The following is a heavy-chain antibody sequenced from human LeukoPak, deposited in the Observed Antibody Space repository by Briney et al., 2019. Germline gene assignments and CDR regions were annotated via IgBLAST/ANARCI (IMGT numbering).Heavy chain of an antibody. J-gene: IGHJ4*02. D-gene: IGHD3-16*01. CDR1: GFTFSHYY. CDR2: ISGSGSYT. V-gene: IGHV3-11*06. CDR3: ARGVMCDY. Sequence: PGGSLRLSCVGSGFTFSHYYMSWVRQAPGKGLEWVSFISGSGSYTNYVDSVKGRFTISRDNARNSLYLQMNSLRAEDTAVYYCARGVMCDYWGQGSLVTVSS.